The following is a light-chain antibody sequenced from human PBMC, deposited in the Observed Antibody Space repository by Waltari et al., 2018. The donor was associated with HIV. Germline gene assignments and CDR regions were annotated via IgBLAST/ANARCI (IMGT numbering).Light chain of an antibody. Sequence: QSALTQPASVSGSPGQSITLSCSGTRPDIDIYNFVSWYRQFPGKAPQRLISDVNSRPVGIPLRFSGSKSGSAASLTISGLQTDDEADYYCSSYTRSHTLVFGGGTKLTVL. V-gene: IGLV2-14*01. CDR1: RPDIDIYNF. CDR3: SSYTRSHTLV. J-gene: IGLJ2*01. CDR2: DVN.